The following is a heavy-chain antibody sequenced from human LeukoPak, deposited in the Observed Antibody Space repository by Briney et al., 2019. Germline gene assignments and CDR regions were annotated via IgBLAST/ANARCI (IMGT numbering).Heavy chain of an antibody. V-gene: IGHV3-30*02. CDR2: IRSDGYHT. D-gene: IGHD1-26*01. CDR1: GFIFDTHD. CDR3: AKPSGSGVDY. J-gene: IGHJ4*02. Sequence: GGSLRLSCGASGFIFDTHDMHWVRQAPGKGLEWVAFIRSDGYHTYYADSGKGRFTITRDNYKNTVYLQMNSLRVEDMAVYYCAKPSGSGVDYWGRGTRVTVSS.